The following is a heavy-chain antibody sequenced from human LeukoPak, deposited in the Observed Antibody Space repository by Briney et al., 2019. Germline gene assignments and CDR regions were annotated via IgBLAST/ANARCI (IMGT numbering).Heavy chain of an antibody. Sequence: PGGSLRLSCAASGFTFDDYGMSWVRQAPGKGLEWVANIKQDGSEKYYVDSVKGRFTISRDNAKKSLYLQMNSLRAEDTAVYYCASYSGSYYAAFDIWGQGTMVTVSS. CDR2: IKQDGSEK. CDR3: ASYSGSYYAAFDI. V-gene: IGHV3-7*05. J-gene: IGHJ3*02. CDR1: GFTFDDYG. D-gene: IGHD1-26*01.